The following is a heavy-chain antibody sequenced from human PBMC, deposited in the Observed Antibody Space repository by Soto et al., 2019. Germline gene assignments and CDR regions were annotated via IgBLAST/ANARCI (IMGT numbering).Heavy chain of an antibody. J-gene: IGHJ4*02. V-gene: IGHV3-30*04. D-gene: IGHD5-18*01. CDR2: ISYDGGNK. Sequence: QVQLVESGGGVVQPGRSLRLSCAASGFTFSSYAMPWVRQAPGKGLEWVAVISYDGGNKYYADSVKGRLTISRDNSKNKLYLQMNSLRAEDTAVYYCARDRLNTAMVPMGDYWGQGTLVTVSS. CDR3: ARDRLNTAMVPMGDY. CDR1: GFTFSSYA.